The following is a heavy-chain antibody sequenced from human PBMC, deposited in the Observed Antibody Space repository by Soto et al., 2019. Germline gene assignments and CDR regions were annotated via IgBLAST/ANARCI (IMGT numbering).Heavy chain of an antibody. Sequence: GGSLRLSCAASGFTFSRYGMHWVRQAPGKGLEWVAVISYDGSNKYYADSVKGRFTISRDNSKNTLYLQMNSLRAEDTAVYYCAKEGILPGGPYYFDYWGQGTLVTVSS. CDR3: AKEGILPGGPYYFDY. D-gene: IGHD2-21*01. CDR2: ISYDGSNK. V-gene: IGHV3-30*18. J-gene: IGHJ4*02. CDR1: GFTFSRYG.